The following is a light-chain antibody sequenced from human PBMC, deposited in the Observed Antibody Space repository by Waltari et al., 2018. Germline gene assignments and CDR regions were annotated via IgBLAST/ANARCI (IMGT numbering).Light chain of an antibody. J-gene: IGLJ3*02. CDR3: LLYCGGVWV. Sequence: QTVVTQEPSLTVSPGGTVTLTCASSTGAVTRGCFPNWFQQQPGQAPRSLIYKTYNRQSCAPARFSGSLLGGKVALTLSGVQPEDEADYYCLLYCGGVWVFGGGTKLTVL. V-gene: IGLV7-43*01. CDR2: KTY. CDR1: TGAVTRGCF.